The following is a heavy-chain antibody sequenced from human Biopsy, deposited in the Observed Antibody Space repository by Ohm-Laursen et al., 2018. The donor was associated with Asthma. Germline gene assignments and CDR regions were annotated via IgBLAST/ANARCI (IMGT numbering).Heavy chain of an antibody. D-gene: IGHD6-25*01. CDR3: ARDFLFQHGSGWYYYYYGMDV. Sequence: SLRLSCAASGFTFSSYAMSWVRQAPGKGLEWVSAISGSGGSTYYADSVKGRFTISRDNSKNTLYLQMNSLRAEDTAVYYCARDFLFQHGSGWYYYYYGMDVWGQGTTVTVSS. V-gene: IGHV3-23*01. CDR1: GFTFSSYA. J-gene: IGHJ6*02. CDR2: ISGSGGST.